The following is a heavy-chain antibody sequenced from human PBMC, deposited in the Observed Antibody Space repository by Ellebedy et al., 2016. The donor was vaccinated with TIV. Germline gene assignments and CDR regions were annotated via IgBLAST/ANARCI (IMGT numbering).Heavy chain of an antibody. D-gene: IGHD1-26*01. CDR3: ATSSVGELPYNY. CDR1: GYSFTSYW. CDR2: IDPSDSYT. V-gene: IGHV5-10-1*01. Sequence: GESLKISCKGSGYSFTSYWISWVRQMPGKGLEWMGRIDPSDSYTNYSPSFQGHVTISADKSISTAYLQWSSLKASDTAMYYCATSSVGELPYNYWGQGTLVTVSS. J-gene: IGHJ4*02.